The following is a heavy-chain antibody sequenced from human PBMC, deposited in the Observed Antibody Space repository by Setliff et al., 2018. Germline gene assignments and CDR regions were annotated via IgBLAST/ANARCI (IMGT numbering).Heavy chain of an antibody. CDR2: ISPYNGDT. CDR1: GYTFNSFG. CDR3: ARSPPNRGVGQGHYMDV. J-gene: IGHJ6*03. V-gene: IGHV1-18*01. Sequence: EASVKVSCKAAGYTFNSFGISWVRRAPGQGLEWIGWISPYNGDTKYAQKLQGRVTMTIDTSTSTAYVEVRRLRSDDTAVYYCARSPPNRGVGQGHYMDVWGKGTTVTVSS. D-gene: IGHD1-26*01.